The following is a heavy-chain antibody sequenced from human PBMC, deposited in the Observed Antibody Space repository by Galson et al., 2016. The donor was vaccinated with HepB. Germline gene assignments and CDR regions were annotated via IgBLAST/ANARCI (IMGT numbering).Heavy chain of an antibody. J-gene: IGHJ4*02. CDR3: AGEYSSSPGY. V-gene: IGHV4-39*01. D-gene: IGHD6-6*01. Sequence: SETLSLTCTVSGDSIISDTYHWGWIRQPPGKGLEWLGSIHHSGTTYYNPSLRSRVTISVDTSRNQFSLRLSPVTAADTAVYYCAGEYSSSPGYWGRGALVTVSS. CDR1: GDSIISDTYH. CDR2: IHHSGTT.